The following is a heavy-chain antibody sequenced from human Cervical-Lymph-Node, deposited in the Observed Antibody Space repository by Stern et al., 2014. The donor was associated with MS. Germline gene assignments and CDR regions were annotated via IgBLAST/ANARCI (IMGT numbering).Heavy chain of an antibody. V-gene: IGHV3-33*01. J-gene: IGHJ4*02. D-gene: IGHD1-7*01. Sequence: VQLVESGGGVVQPGRSLRLSCAASGFTFSNYGMHWVRQAPGKGLAWLAVIWCDGNKKYYAGAVKGRFASSRDNSKNTLFLQMSSLTAEDTALYYCARGNWNYEGMGYWGQGTLVTVSS. CDR2: IWCDGNKK. CDR1: GFTFSNYG. CDR3: ARGNWNYEGMGY.